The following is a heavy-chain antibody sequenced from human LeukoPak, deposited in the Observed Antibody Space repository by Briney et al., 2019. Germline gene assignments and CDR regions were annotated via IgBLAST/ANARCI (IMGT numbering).Heavy chain of an antibody. V-gene: IGHV3-30*04. Sequence: GGSLRLSCAASGFTFSSYAMHWVRQAPGKGLEWVTVISYHARDQFYADSVKGRFTVSRDNSKNTLYLQMNSLRAEDSAVYYCAKGRTVGASYWYFDLWGRGTLVTVSS. CDR3: AKGRTVGASYWYFDL. D-gene: IGHD1-26*01. J-gene: IGHJ2*01. CDR2: ISYHARDQ. CDR1: GFTFSSYA.